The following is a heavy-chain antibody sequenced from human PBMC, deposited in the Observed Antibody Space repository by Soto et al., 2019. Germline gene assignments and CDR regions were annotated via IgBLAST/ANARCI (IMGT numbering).Heavy chain of an antibody. V-gene: IGHV1-18*01. Sequence: ASVKVSCKSAGYAFTNYGITWVRQAPGQRLELMGWISAYSGDTNFAQKFRDRVTLTTDTSTSTAYMELRSLRSDDTAVYYCARSDRAYAGSAAYWGQGTLVTV. D-gene: IGHD2-15*01. CDR1: GYAFTNYG. CDR2: ISAYSGDT. J-gene: IGHJ4*02. CDR3: ARSDRAYAGSAAY.